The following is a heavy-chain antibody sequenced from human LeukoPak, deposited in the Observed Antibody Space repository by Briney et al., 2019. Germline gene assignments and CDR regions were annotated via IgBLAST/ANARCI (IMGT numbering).Heavy chain of an antibody. CDR1: GFTVSSNS. D-gene: IGHD4-17*01. J-gene: IGHJ2*01. CDR3: ARLRSTYWYFDL. V-gene: IGHV3-53*01. CDR2: IYSDNT. Sequence: GGSLRLSCTVSGFTVSSNSMSWVRQAPGKGLEWVSFIYSDNTHYSDSVKGRFTISRDNSKNTLYLQMNSLRAEDTAVYYCARLRSTYWYFDLWGRGTLVTVSS.